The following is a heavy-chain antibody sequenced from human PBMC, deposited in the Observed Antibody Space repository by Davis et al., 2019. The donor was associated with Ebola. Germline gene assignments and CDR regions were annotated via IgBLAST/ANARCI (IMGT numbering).Heavy chain of an antibody. Sequence: GESLKISCAASGYTFSSYAMDWVRQAPGKGLEWVSSINDSGRSSYYADSVKGRFTISRDNSKNTLYLQMNSLRAEDTAVYYCATGGTAMVRFYYYYGMDVWGQGTTVTVSS. CDR3: ATGGTAMVRFYYYYGMDV. CDR1: GYTFSSYA. J-gene: IGHJ6*02. V-gene: IGHV3-23*01. D-gene: IGHD5-18*01. CDR2: INDSGRSS.